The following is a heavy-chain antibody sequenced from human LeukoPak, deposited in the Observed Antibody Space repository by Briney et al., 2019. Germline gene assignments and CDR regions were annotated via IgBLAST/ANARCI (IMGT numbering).Heavy chain of an antibody. CDR3: ARTSSLEWLPLDY. D-gene: IGHD3-3*01. V-gene: IGHV1-2*02. Sequence: ASVKVSCKASGYTFTGYYMHWVRQAPGQGLEWMGWINPNSGGTNYAQKFQGRVTMTRDTSISTAYMELSRLRSDDTAVYYCARTSSLEWLPLDYWGQGTLVTVSS. CDR2: INPNSGGT. J-gene: IGHJ4*02. CDR1: GYTFTGYY.